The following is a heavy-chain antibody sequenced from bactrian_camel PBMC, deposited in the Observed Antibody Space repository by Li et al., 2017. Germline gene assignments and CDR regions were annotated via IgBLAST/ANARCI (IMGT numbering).Heavy chain of an antibody. CDR3: AAAPGSYCSSLDVHQYDY. V-gene: IGHV3-2*01. CDR1: GFTFGSYY. Sequence: HVQLVESGGGLVQPGGSLRLSCAASGFTFGSYYMSWVRQGPGKGLEWVSTISSDGSKTYYADSVKGRFTISHDGLGNTVHLQMTDLKPEDSATYYCAAAPGSYCSSLDVHQYDYWGQGTQVTVS. J-gene: IGHJ4*01. D-gene: IGHD2*01. CDR2: ISSDGSKT.